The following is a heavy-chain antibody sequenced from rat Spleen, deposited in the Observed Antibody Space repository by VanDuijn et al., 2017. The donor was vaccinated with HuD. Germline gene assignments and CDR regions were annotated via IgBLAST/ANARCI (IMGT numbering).Heavy chain of an antibody. D-gene: IGHD1-2*01. CDR2: IIYDGSNT. CDR3: ARQDYDSSYKGVMDA. V-gene: IGHV5-17*01. J-gene: IGHJ4*01. CDR1: GFNFNDYW. Sequence: EVKLVESGGGLVQPGRSFKLSCAASGFNFNDYWMGWVRQAPGKGLEWVATIIYDGSNTYYRDSVKGRFTISKDNAKSTLYRQMESLRSEDTATYYGARQDYDSSYKGVMDAWGQGASVTVSS.